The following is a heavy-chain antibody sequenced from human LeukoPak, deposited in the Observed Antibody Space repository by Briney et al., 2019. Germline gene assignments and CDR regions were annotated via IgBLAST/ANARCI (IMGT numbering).Heavy chain of an antibody. CDR3: ARGRGYCSGGSCYVDC. CDR1: GGSISSGGYS. Sequence: SETLSLTCAVSGGSISSGGYSWSWIRQPPGKGLEWIGYIYHSGSTYYNPSLKSRVTISVDRSKNQFSLKLSSVTAADTAVYYCARGRGYCSGGSCYVDCWGQGTLVTVSS. D-gene: IGHD2-15*01. CDR2: IYHSGST. V-gene: IGHV4-30-2*01. J-gene: IGHJ4*02.